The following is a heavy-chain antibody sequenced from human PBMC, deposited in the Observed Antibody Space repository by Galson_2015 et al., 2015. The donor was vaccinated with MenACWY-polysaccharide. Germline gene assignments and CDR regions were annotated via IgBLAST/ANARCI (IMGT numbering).Heavy chain of an antibody. D-gene: IGHD3-10*01. Sequence: SLRISCAGSGVTFSSYGMGWVRQAPGKGLEWVSGLSPTTGNTYYADSVRGRFTISRDNSKNTLYLQMNSLRAEDTAVYYCAKGAAHYGSGTYYDYWGQGTQVTVSS. V-gene: IGHV3-23*01. CDR2: LSPTTGNT. CDR3: AKGAAHYGSGTYYDY. J-gene: IGHJ4*02. CDR1: GVTFSSYG.